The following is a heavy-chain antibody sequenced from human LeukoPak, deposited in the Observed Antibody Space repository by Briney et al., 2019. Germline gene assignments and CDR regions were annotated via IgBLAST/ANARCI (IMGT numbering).Heavy chain of an antibody. CDR3: AKQGSSGYYDY. CDR1: GFAFRDYA. D-gene: IGHD3-22*01. V-gene: IGHV3-23*01. J-gene: IGHJ4*02. Sequence: GGSLRLSCAASGFAFRDYAMSWVRQAPGKGLEWVSAIGAIGSPIYYADSVKGRFTISRDNSKPTLYLQLNSLRAEDTAVYYCAKQGSSGYYDYGGQGALVSVSS. CDR2: IGAIGSPI.